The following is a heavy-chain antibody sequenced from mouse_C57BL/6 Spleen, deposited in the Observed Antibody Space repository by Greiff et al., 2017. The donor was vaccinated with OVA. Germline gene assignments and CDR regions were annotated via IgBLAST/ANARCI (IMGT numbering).Heavy chain of an antibody. CDR3: AREDRINQFAY. V-gene: IGHV1-76*01. CDR1: GYTFTDYY. J-gene: IGHJ3*01. CDR2: IYPGSGNT. Sequence: QVQLQQSGAELVRPGASVKLSCKASGYTFTDYYINWVKQRPGQGLEWIARIYPGSGNTYYNEKFKGKATLTAEKSSSTVYMQLSSLTTEDSAVYFCAREDRINQFAYWGQGTLVTVSA. D-gene: IGHD2-4*01.